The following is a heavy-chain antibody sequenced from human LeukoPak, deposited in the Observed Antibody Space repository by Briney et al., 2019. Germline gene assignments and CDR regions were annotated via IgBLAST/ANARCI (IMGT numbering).Heavy chain of an antibody. CDR3: ARVGEYCSSTSCYGCFDY. V-gene: IGHV3-23*01. CDR2: ISGSGGST. J-gene: IGHJ4*02. D-gene: IGHD2-2*01. Sequence: GGSPRLSCAASGFTFSSYSMSWVRQAPGKGLEWVSAISGSGGSTYYADSVKGRFTISRDNSKNTLYLQMNGLRAEDTAVYYCARVGEYCSSTSCYGCFDYWGQGTLVTVSS. CDR1: GFTFSSYS.